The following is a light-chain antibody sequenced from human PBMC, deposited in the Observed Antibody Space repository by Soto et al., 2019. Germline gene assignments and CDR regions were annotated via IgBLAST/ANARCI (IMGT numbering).Light chain of an antibody. CDR1: SCNIGAGYD. CDR2: GNS. J-gene: IGLJ2*01. V-gene: IGLV1-40*01. Sequence: QSVLTQPPSVSGAPGQRVTISCTGSSCNIGAGYDVHWYQQLPGTAPKLLIYGNSNRPSGVPDRFSGSKSGTSASLAITGLQAEDEADYYCQSYDSSLSGWGVFGGGTKLTVL. CDR3: QSYDSSLSGWGV.